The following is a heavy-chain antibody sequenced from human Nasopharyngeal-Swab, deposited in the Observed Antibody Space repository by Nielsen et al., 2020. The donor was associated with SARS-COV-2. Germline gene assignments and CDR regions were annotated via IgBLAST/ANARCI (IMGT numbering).Heavy chain of an antibody. CDR3: ARDSSRRSRGSYYYYGMDV. V-gene: IGHV4-4*07. CDR2: IYTSGST. J-gene: IGHJ6*02. CDR1: GGSIISYY. D-gene: IGHD3-3*01. Sequence: SETLSLTCTVSGGSIISYYWSWIRQPAGKGLAWIGRIYTSGSTNYNPSLKSRVTMSVDTSKNQFSLKLSSVTAADTAAYYCARDSSRRSRGSYYYYGMDVWGQGTTVTVSS.